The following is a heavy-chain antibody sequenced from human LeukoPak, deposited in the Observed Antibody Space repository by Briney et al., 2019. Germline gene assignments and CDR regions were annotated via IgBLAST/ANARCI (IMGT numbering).Heavy chain of an antibody. Sequence: GGSLRLSCAASGFTFSSYAVSWVRQAPGKGLEWVSVIYSGGSTYYADSVKGRFTISRDTSKNTLSLQMNSLRAEDTAVYYCASLSLGHYWGQGTLVTVSS. D-gene: IGHD6-6*01. V-gene: IGHV3-53*01. CDR3: ASLSLGHY. CDR2: IYSGGST. CDR1: GFTFSSYA. J-gene: IGHJ4*02.